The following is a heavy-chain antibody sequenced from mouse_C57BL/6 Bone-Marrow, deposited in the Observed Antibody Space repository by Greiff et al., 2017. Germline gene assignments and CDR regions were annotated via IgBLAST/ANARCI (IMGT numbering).Heavy chain of an antibody. CDR2: IDPENGDT. Sequence: EVQLQQSGAELVRPGASVKLSCTASGFNIKDDYMHWVKQRHEQGLEWIGWIDPENGDTEYASKFQGKATITADTSSNTAYLQLSSLTSEDTAVYYCTTGNFDYWGQGTTLTVSS. CDR3: TTGNFDY. V-gene: IGHV14-4*01. CDR1: GFNIKDDY. J-gene: IGHJ2*01.